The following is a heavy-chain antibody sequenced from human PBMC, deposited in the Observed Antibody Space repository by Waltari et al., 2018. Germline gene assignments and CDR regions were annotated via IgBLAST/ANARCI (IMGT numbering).Heavy chain of an antibody. CDR1: GGSINSYY. V-gene: IGHV4-59*08. CDR2: IYYSGSA. D-gene: IGHD3-16*01. J-gene: IGHJ4*02. CDR3: ARHFSGLGYYFDY. Sequence: QVHLQESGPGLVKPSETLSLTCTVPGGSINSYYWRWIRQPPGKGLEWIAYIYYSGSANYNPSLKGRVTISVDTSKNQFSLNLTSVTAADTAVYYCARHFSGLGYYFDYWGLGTLVTVSS.